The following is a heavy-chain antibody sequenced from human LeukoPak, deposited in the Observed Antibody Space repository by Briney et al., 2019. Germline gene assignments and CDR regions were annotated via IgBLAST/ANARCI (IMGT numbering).Heavy chain of an antibody. CDR1: GFTFSSYS. D-gene: IGHD3-22*01. J-gene: IGHJ3*02. CDR2: ISSSSSNI. V-gene: IGHV3-21*01. Sequence: GGSLRLSCAASGFTFSSYSMNWVRQAPGKGLEWVSSISSSSSNIYYADSVKGRFTISRDNAKNSLYLQMNSLRVEDTAVYYCARVPPYYYDSSGYFVAAFDIWGLGTMVTVSS. CDR3: ARVPPYYYDSSGYFVAAFDI.